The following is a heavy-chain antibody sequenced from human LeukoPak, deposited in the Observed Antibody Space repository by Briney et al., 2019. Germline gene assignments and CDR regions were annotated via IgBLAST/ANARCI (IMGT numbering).Heavy chain of an antibody. J-gene: IGHJ4*02. Sequence: GGSLRLSCAASGFTVGSNYMSWVRQAPGKGLEWVSATSESGTYTYYADSVRGRFTISRDTSKNTLYLQMNSLRAEDTAVYYCAKTSGGNYWGQGTLVTVSS. D-gene: IGHD2-15*01. V-gene: IGHV3-23*01. CDR1: GFTVGSNY. CDR3: AKTSGGNY. CDR2: TSESGTYT.